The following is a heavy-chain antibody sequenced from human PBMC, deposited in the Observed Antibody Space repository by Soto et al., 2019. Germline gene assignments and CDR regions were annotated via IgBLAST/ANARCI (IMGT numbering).Heavy chain of an antibody. J-gene: IGHJ3*02. V-gene: IGHV3-48*02. CDR3: ARDLGITIFGVVIMVDAFDI. CDR2: ISSSSSTI. Sequence: EVQLVESGGGLVQPGGSLRLSCAASGFTFSSYSMNWVRQAPGKGLEWVSYISSSSSTIYYADSVKGRFTISRDNAKNSLYLQMNSLRDEDTAVYYCARDLGITIFGVVIMVDAFDIWGQGTMVTVSS. D-gene: IGHD3-3*01. CDR1: GFTFSSYS.